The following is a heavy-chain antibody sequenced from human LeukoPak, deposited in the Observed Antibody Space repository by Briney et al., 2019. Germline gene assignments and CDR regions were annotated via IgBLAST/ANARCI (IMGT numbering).Heavy chain of an antibody. V-gene: IGHV4-39*01. CDR2: IYYSGST. CDR3: ARRVTAYGYGSE. Sequence: SETLSLTCTVSGGSISSSSYYWGWIRQPPGKGLEWLGSIYYSGSTYYNPSLKSRVTISVDTSKNQFSLKLSSVTAADTAVYYCARRVTAYGYGSEWGQGTLVTVSS. J-gene: IGHJ4*02. CDR1: GGSISSSSYY. D-gene: IGHD3-10*01.